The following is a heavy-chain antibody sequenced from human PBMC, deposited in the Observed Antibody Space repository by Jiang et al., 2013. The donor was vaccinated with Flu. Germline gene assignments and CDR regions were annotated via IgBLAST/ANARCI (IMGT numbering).Heavy chain of an antibody. CDR2: IWYDGINK. V-gene: IGHV3-30*18. D-gene: IGHD1-26*01. CDR1: GFTFSSYG. Sequence: VQLVESGGGVVQPGRSLRLSCAASGFTFSSYGMHWVRQAPGKGLEWVALIWYDGINKYYADSAKGRFTISRDNSRNTLYVQMNSLRAEDTAVYYCAKDRAPSGSYYLWDYWGQGTLVTVSS. CDR3: AKDRAPSGSYYLWDY. J-gene: IGHJ4*02.